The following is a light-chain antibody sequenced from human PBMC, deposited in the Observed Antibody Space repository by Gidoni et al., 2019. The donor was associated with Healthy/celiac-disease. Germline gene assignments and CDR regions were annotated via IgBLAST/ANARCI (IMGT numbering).Light chain of an antibody. CDR2: WAY. CDR3: QQYYSTPPT. CDR1: QSFLYSSNNKNY. J-gene: IGKJ4*01. Sequence: DIVITHSPDSLALSLGERATINCKSSQSFLYSSNNKNYLAWYQQKPGQPPKLLIYWAYTRESGVPDRLSGSGSGTDFTLTISSLQAEDVAVYYCQQYYSTPPTFGGGTKVEIK. V-gene: IGKV4-1*01.